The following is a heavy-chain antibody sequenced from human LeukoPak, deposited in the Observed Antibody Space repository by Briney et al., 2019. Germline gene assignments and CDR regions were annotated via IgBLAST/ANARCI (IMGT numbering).Heavy chain of an antibody. CDR1: GYTFTGYY. Sequence: ASVKVSCKASGYTFTGYYMHWVRQAPGQGLEWMGWINPNSGGTNYAQKFQGRVTTTRDTSISTAYMELSRLRSDDTAVYYCARVGGGHPADYFDYWGQGTLVTVSS. V-gene: IGHV1-2*02. CDR2: INPNSGGT. CDR3: ARVGGGHPADYFDY. J-gene: IGHJ4*02. D-gene: IGHD6-19*01.